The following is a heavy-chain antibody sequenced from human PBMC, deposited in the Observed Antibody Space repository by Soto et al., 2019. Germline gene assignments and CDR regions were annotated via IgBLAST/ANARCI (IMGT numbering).Heavy chain of an antibody. CDR2: MHPTGST. D-gene: IGHD1-1*01. V-gene: IGHV4-4*02. CDR3: ARHGHNIYGFDV. J-gene: IGHJ6*02. Sequence: QVQPQESGPGPVRPSDTLSLTCAVSGGSINSVNWWSWVRQSPGKGLEWIGEMHPTGSTNYNPSLKSRVTVSMDKSRNHFSLKMYSVTAADTAVYFCARHGHNIYGFDVWGRGTTVTVSS. CDR1: GGSINSVNW.